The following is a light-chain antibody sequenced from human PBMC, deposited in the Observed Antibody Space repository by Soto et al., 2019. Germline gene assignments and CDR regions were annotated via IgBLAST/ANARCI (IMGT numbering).Light chain of an antibody. Sequence: QSALTQPPSAPGSPGQSVTISCTGATSDVGGYNFVSWYQHHPGKAPILMIYDVTQRPSGVPDRFSGSKSGNTASLTVSGLQVDDEAYYYCSSYAGSSIPVAFGGGTKLTVL. J-gene: IGLJ2*01. CDR1: TSDVGGYNF. CDR3: SSYAGSSIPVA. V-gene: IGLV2-8*01. CDR2: DVT.